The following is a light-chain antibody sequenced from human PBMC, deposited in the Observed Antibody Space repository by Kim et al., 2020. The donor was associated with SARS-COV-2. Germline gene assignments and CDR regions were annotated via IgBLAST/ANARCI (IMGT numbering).Light chain of an antibody. V-gene: IGKV1-5*03. CDR3: QQYSRFYT. J-gene: IGKJ2*01. CDR1: ESINSW. CDR2: KAS. Sequence: DIQMTQSPATLSASVGDRVTITCRASESINSWLAWYQQRPGKAPKLLIYKASTLQSGVPPRFSGTGSGTEFSLTISSLQPDDFATYYCQQYSRFYTFGQGTKLEI.